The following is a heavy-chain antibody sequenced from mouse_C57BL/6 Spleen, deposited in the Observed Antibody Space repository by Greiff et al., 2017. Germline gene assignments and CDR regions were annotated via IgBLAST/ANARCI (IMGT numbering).Heavy chain of an antibody. CDR2: IDPSDSYT. Sequence: QVQLQQPGAELVMPGASVKLSCKASGYTFTSYWMHWVKQRPGQGLEWIGEIDPSDSYTNYNQKFKGKSTLTVDKSSSTAYMQLSSLTSEDSAVDYCARTPIRDHYAMDYWGQETSVTVSS. D-gene: IGHD3-3*01. J-gene: IGHJ4*01. CDR1: GYTFTSYW. CDR3: ARTPIRDHYAMDY. V-gene: IGHV1-69*01.